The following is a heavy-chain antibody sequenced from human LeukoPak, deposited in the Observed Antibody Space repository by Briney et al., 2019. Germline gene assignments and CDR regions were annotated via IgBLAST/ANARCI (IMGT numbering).Heavy chain of an antibody. D-gene: IGHD1-14*01. Sequence: PGRSLRLSCTASGFTFGDYAMSWVRQAPGKGLEWVGRIKSKTDGGTTDYAAPVKGRFTISRDDSKNTLYLQMNSLKTGDTAVYYCTTGRTLMDVWGQGTTVTVSS. V-gene: IGHV3-15*01. CDR1: GFTFGDYA. CDR2: IKSKTDGGTT. J-gene: IGHJ6*02. CDR3: TTGRTLMDV.